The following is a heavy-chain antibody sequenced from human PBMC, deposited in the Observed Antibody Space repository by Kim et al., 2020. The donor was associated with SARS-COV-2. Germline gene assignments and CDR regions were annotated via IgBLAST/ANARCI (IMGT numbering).Heavy chain of an antibody. J-gene: IGHJ4*02. CDR3: ARDGGWFGEPKPQFYDY. D-gene: IGHD3-10*01. Sequence: VKGRFTISRDNAKNSLYLQMNSLRDEDTAVYYCARDGGWFGEPKPQFYDYWGQGTLVTVSS. V-gene: IGHV3-48*02.